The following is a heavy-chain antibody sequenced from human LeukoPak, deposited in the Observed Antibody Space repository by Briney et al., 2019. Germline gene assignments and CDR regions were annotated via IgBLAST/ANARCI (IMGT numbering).Heavy chain of an antibody. V-gene: IGHV3-21*04. CDR3: ASLITMVRGVE. CDR1: GFTFSSYS. CDR2: ISSSSSYI. D-gene: IGHD3-10*01. J-gene: IGHJ4*02. Sequence: GGSLRLSCAASGFTFSSYSMNWVRQAPGKGLEWVSSISSSSSYIYYADSVKGRFTISRDNSKNTLYLQMNSLRAEDTAVYYCASLITMVRGVEWGQGTLVTVSS.